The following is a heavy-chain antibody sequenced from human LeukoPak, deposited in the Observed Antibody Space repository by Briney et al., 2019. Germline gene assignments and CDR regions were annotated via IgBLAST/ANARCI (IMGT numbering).Heavy chain of an antibody. Sequence: ASVKVSCKVSGYTFTDYYMHWVQQAPGKGLEWMGLVDPEDGETIYAEKFQGRVTITADTSTDTAYMELGSLRSEDTAVYYCATVRENANTAMVPWGQGTLVTVSS. CDR1: GYTFTDYY. V-gene: IGHV1-69-2*01. J-gene: IGHJ5*02. CDR2: VDPEDGET. CDR3: ATVRENANTAMVP. D-gene: IGHD5-18*01.